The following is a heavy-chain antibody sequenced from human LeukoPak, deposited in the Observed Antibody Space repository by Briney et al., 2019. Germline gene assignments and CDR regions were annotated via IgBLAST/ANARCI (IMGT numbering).Heavy chain of an antibody. CDR2: IKQDGNEK. CDR1: GFTFGIYW. V-gene: IGHV3-7*04. Sequence: GGSLRLSCAASGFTFGIYWMSWVRQAPGKGLEWVANIKQDGNEKFYVDSAKGRFTLSRDNAKNSLYLQMNSLRAEDTAVYYCARDYYGSGWYGDYWGQGTLVTVSS. J-gene: IGHJ4*02. D-gene: IGHD6-19*01. CDR3: ARDYYGSGWYGDY.